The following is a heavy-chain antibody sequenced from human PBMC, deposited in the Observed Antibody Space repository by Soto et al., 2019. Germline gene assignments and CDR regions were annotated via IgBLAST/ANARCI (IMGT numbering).Heavy chain of an antibody. D-gene: IGHD2-8*01. J-gene: IGHJ4*02. V-gene: IGHV3-30*18. CDR3: AKDFLRYCTTGSCYYFNF. CDR2: TSYDGNNK. Sequence: RLSCAASGFTFSSFGMHWVRQAPGKGLEWVALTSYDGNNKYYADSGKGRFTISRDNSKNTLYLQMNSLRVEDTAVYYCAKDFLRYCTTGSCYYFNFWGQGTLVTVSS. CDR1: GFTFSSFG.